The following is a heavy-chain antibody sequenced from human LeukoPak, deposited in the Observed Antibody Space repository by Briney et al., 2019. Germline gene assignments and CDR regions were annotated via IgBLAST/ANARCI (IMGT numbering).Heavy chain of an antibody. D-gene: IGHD3-10*01. CDR2: IDPSDSYT. CDR3: AIRGFGELFRYFDY. J-gene: IGHJ4*02. Sequence: GESLRISCKGSGYSFTSYWISWVRQMPGKGLEWMGRIDPSDSYTNYSPSFQGHVTISADKSISTAYLQWSSLKASDTAMYHCAIRGFGELFRYFDYWGQGTLVTVSS. CDR1: GYSFTSYW. V-gene: IGHV5-10-1*01.